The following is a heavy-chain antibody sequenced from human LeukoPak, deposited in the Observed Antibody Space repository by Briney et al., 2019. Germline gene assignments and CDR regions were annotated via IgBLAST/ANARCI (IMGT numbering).Heavy chain of an antibody. V-gene: IGHV1-2*02. CDR2: INPNSGGT. J-gene: IGHJ4*02. CDR1: GYTFTGYY. D-gene: IGHD1-26*01. CDR3: ARNSGSYLYYFDY. Sequence: ASVKVSCKASGYTFTGYYMHWVRQAPGQELEWMGWINPNSGGTNYAQKFQGRVTMTRDTSISTAYMELSRLRSDDTAVYYCARNSGSYLYYFDYWGQGTLVTVSS.